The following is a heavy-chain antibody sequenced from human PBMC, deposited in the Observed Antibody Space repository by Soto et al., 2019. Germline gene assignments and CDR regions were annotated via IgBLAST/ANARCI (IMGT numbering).Heavy chain of an antibody. Sequence: TLSLTCTVSGGSMNNNSWTWIRQPPGKGLEWIGYIYHSGSTYYNPSLKSRVTISVDRSKNQFSLKLSSVTAADTAVYYCARVPGPWGQGTLVTVSS. CDR2: IYHSGST. J-gene: IGHJ4*02. CDR1: GGSMNNNS. V-gene: IGHV4-30-2*01. CDR3: ARVPGP.